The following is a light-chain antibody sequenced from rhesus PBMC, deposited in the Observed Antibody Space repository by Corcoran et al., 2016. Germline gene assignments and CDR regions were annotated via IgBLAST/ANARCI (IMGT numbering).Light chain of an antibody. CDR2: KAS. J-gene: IGKJ3*01. Sequence: DIQMTQSPSSLSASVGDTVTITCRASQSISSWLDWYQQKPGKAPKLLIYKASRLQSGGPSRFSGSGSGTDFTLTISSLLPEDFATYYCLQYSSSPFTFGPGTKLDIK. V-gene: IGKV1-22*01. CDR1: QSISSW. CDR3: LQYSSSPFT.